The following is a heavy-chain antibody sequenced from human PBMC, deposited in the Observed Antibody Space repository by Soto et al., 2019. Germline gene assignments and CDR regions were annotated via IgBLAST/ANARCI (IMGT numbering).Heavy chain of an antibody. Sequence: QVTLKESGPVLVKPTETLTLRCTVSGLSITDSEMGVSWISQPPGKALEWLAHIDSSGEKSYRTFLKSRLTISKDTSKSQIVLIMTNIDPADTATYYCARRHLAVAVSPWFDPWGQGILVTVSS. D-gene: IGHD3-16*01. CDR2: IDSSGEK. CDR3: ARRHLAVAVSPWFDP. J-gene: IGHJ5*02. V-gene: IGHV2-26*01. CDR1: GLSITDSEMG.